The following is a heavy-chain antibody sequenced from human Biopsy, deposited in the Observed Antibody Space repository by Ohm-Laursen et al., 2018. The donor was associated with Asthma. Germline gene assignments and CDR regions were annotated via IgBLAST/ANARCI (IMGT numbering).Heavy chain of an antibody. V-gene: IGHV3-74*01. CDR1: GFAVSRDH. CDR2: INSDGSST. CDR3: ARGPAWQQLDN. Sequence: SLRLSCAASGFAVSRDHMFWVRQAPGKGLEWVSRINSDGSSTSYADCVKGRFTISRDNAKNTLYLEMNSLRAEDTAVYYCARGPAWQQLDNWGQGTLVTVSS. J-gene: IGHJ4*02. D-gene: IGHD6-13*01.